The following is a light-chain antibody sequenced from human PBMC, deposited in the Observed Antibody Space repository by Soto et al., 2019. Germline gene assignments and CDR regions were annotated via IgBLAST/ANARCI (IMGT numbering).Light chain of an antibody. V-gene: IGKV1-5*03. CDR3: QHYNSYSEA. J-gene: IGKJ1*01. CDR1: QTISSW. CDR2: KAS. Sequence: DIQMTQTPSTLSGSVGDRVTITCRASQTISSWLAWYQQKPGKAPKLLIYKASTLKSGVPSRFSGSGSGTEFTLTISSLQPDDFATYYCQHYNSYSEAFCQGA.